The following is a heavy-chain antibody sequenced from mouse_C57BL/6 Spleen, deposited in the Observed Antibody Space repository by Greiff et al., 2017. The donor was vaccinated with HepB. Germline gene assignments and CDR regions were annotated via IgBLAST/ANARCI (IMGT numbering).Heavy chain of an antibody. CDR1: GFSLTSYG. V-gene: IGHV2-2*01. CDR3: ASLLYDYDGYFDV. D-gene: IGHD2-4*01. Sequence: QVHVKQSGPGLVQPSQSLSITCTVSGFSLTSYGVHWVRQSPGKGLEWLGVIWSGGSTDYNAAFISRLSISKDNSKSQVFFKMNSLQADDTAIYYCASLLYDYDGYFDVWGTGTTVTVSS. CDR2: IWSGGST. J-gene: IGHJ1*03.